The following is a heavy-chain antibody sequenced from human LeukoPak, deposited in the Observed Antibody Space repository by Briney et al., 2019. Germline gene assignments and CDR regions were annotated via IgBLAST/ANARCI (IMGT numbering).Heavy chain of an antibody. CDR2: IYYSGST. D-gene: IGHD2/OR15-2a*01. Sequence: SETLSLTCSVAGDSISTSSSYWGWIRQPPGKGLEWIGSIYYSGSTYYNTSLKSRVTISVDTSKNQFSLKLSSVTAADTAVYYCARDLIGYYYYMDVWGKGTTVTISS. V-gene: IGHV4-39*02. CDR1: GDSISTSSSY. CDR3: ARDLIGYYYYMDV. J-gene: IGHJ6*03.